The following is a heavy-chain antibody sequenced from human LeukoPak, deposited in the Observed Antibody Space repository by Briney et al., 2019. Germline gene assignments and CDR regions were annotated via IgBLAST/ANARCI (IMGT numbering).Heavy chain of an antibody. D-gene: IGHD3-22*01. CDR3: ARWGKYYYDSSGYYY. Sequence: ASVKVSCTASGYTFTGYYMHWVRQAPGQGLEWMRWIHPNSGGTKYAQRFQGRVTVTRDTSISTVYMELSRLRSDDTAVYYCARWGKYYYDSSGYYYWGQGTLVSVSS. CDR1: GYTFTGYY. V-gene: IGHV1-2*02. CDR2: IHPNSGGT. J-gene: IGHJ4*02.